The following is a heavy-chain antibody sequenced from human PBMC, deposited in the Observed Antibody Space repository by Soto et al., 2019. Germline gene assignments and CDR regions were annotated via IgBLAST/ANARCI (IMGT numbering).Heavy chain of an antibody. V-gene: IGHV1-58*01. Sequence: ASVKVSCKASGFTFTSSAVQWVRQARGQRLEWIGWIVVGSGNTNYAQKFQERVTITWDMSTSTAYMELSSLRSEDTAVYYCAALRDTAMVSVRPWRAFDIWGQGTMVTVSS. CDR2: IVVGSGNT. CDR3: AALRDTAMVSVRPWRAFDI. D-gene: IGHD5-18*01. CDR1: GFTFTSSA. J-gene: IGHJ3*02.